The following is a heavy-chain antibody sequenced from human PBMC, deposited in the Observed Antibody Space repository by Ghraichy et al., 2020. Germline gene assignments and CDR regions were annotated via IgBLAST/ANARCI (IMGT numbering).Heavy chain of an antibody. J-gene: IGHJ6*02. D-gene: IGHD3-16*02. CDR3: VKEQKFMFGGAIVTPPGMDV. V-gene: IGHV3-30*18. Sequence: GGSLRLSCTASGFIFSNYGLHWVRQAPGKGLEWVARISDDGHDENYADSVKGRFTISRDDSKKTLYLQMNSLRAEDTALYYCVKEQKFMFGGAIVTPPGMDVWGQGATVTVSS. CDR2: ISDDGHDE. CDR1: GFIFSNYG.